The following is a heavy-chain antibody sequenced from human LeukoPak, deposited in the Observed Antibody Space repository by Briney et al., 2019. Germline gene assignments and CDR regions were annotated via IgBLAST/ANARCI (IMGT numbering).Heavy chain of an antibody. Sequence: GGSLRLSCAASGFTVITNDMTWVRQAPGKGLEWVSVLYSDGNTKYADSVQGRFTISRDNSKNTLYLGMNSLSPDDTAVYYCARGVEPLAANTLAYWGQGTLVTVSS. CDR3: ARGVEPLAANTLAY. CDR2: LYSDGNT. CDR1: GFTVITND. D-gene: IGHD1-14*01. J-gene: IGHJ4*02. V-gene: IGHV3-53*01.